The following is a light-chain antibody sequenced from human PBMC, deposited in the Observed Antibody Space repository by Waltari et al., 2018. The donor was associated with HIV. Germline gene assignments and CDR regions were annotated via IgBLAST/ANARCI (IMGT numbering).Light chain of an antibody. J-gene: IGKJ4*01. CDR1: HSVSSY. Sequence: EIVLTQSPATLSLSPGERATLSCRASHSVSSYLAWYQKKVGQAPRLLVYDASSRASGIPARFSGSGSGTDFTLTISSLQSEDFAVYYCQQYNKWPLTFGGGTKVEIK. CDR2: DAS. V-gene: IGKV3-11*01. CDR3: QQYNKWPLT.